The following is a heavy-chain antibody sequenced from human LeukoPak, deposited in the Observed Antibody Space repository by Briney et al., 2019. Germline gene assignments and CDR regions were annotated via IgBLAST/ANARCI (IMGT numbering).Heavy chain of an antibody. V-gene: IGHV1-2*04. J-gene: IGHJ5*02. CDR3: ARERRTYSGSHRPPNWFDP. CDR2: INPNSGGT. Sequence: GASVKVSCKASGCTFTGYYMHWVRQAPGQGLEWMGWINPNSGGTNYAQKFQGWVTMTRDTSISTAYMELSRLRSDDTAVYYCARERRTYSGSHRPPNWFDPWGQGTLVTVSS. CDR1: GCTFTGYY. D-gene: IGHD1-26*01.